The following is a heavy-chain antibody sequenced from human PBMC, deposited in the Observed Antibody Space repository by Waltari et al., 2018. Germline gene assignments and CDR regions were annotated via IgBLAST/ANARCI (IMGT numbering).Heavy chain of an antibody. J-gene: IGHJ4*02. CDR2: INPNSGGT. CDR3: ARETDGDYNFDY. V-gene: IGHV1-2*06. D-gene: IGHD7-27*01. Sequence: QVRLVQYGAAVKKPGASVKVSCKATGYPFTGYYMHCVRQAPGQGREWMGRINPNSGGTIYAQKFQGRVTMTRDTSISTAYMELSRLRSDDTAVYYCARETDGDYNFDYWGQGTLVTVSS. CDR1: GYPFTGYY.